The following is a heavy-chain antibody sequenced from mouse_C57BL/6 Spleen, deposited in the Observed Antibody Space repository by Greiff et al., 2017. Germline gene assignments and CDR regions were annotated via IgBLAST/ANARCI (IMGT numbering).Heavy chain of an antibody. CDR2: MDPNSGGT. Sequence: QVKLKQPGAEIVKPAHSVKLSCTASGYTFTSYWMHWVKQRPGRGLEWMGRMDPNSGGTKYNEKFKSKATLTIDKPSSTAYMQLISLTSEDSAVDYCARGDYYGSEYYWGQLTTLTVSS. CDR3: ARGDYYGSEYY. J-gene: IGHJ2*01. V-gene: IGHV1-72*01. D-gene: IGHD1-1*01. CDR1: GYTFTSYW.